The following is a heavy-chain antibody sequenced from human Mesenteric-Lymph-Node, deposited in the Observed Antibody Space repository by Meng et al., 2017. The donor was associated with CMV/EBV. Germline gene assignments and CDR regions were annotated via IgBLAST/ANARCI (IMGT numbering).Heavy chain of an antibody. Sequence: STGTGYAFSGYYVRVVGHAPGQGHEWMGWINSHSGVTNYEQKFQGQVTMTRDASSNTAYMALTRETSEDTDVCYYGKLGELGDFDYWGQGTLVTVSS. CDR3: GKLGELGDFDY. D-gene: IGHD3-16*01. J-gene: IGHJ4*02. V-gene: IGHV1-2*02. CDR2: INSHSGVT. CDR1: GYAFSGYY.